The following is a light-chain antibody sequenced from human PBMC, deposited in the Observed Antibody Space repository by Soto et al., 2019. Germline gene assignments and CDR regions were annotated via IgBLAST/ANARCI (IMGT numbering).Light chain of an antibody. CDR3: SAYTCSITRV. Sequence: QSALTQPASVSGSPGQSITISCTGTSSDVGGYKYVSWYQQHPGKAPKLMIYDIRNRPPGVSNRFSGSKSGNTASLTISGLLAEDEADYYCSAYTCSITRVFGTWTKLTVL. CDR1: SSDVGGYKY. J-gene: IGLJ1*01. V-gene: IGLV2-14*03. CDR2: DIR.